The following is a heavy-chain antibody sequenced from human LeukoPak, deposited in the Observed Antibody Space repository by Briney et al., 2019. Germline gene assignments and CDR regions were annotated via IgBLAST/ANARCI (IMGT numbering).Heavy chain of an antibody. V-gene: IGHV4-34*01. J-gene: IGHJ3*02. D-gene: IGHD2-15*01. CDR2: INHSGST. CDR3: ARVRSIVVVVAATRGRAFDI. Sequence: GSLRLSCAASGFTFSSYAMSWVRQPPGKGLEWIGEINHSGSTNYNPSLKSRVTISVDTSKNQFSLKLSSVTAADTAVYYCARVRSIVVVVAATRGRAFDIWGQGTMVTVSS. CDR1: GFTFSSYA.